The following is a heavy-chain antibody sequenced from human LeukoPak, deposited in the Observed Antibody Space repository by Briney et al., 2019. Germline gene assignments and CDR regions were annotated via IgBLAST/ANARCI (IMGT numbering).Heavy chain of an antibody. CDR1: GFTFSSYG. Sequence: GGSLRLSCEASGFTFSSYGIHWVRQPPGKGLEWVAVIWSDGSNKYYADSVKGRFTISRDNSKDTLYLQLNSLRAEDTAVYYCASREIDAMAPISYWGQGTLVTVSS. CDR2: IWSDGSNK. CDR3: ASREIDAMAPISY. J-gene: IGHJ4*02. D-gene: IGHD5-24*01. V-gene: IGHV3-33*01.